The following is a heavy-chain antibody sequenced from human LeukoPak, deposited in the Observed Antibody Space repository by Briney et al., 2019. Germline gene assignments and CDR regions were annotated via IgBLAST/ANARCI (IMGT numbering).Heavy chain of an antibody. D-gene: IGHD6-13*01. Sequence: PGGSLRLSCAASGFTFSTYAMGWVRQAPGKGLEWVSAISGSGGSTYYPDSVKGRFTISRDNSKNTLYLQMNSLRAEDTAVYYCAKERTSAGYFDYWGQGTLVTVSS. CDR1: GFTFSTYA. CDR3: AKERTSAGYFDY. V-gene: IGHV3-23*01. J-gene: IGHJ4*02. CDR2: ISGSGGST.